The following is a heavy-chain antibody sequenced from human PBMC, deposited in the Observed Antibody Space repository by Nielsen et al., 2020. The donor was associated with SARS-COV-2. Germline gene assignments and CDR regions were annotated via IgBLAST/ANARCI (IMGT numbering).Heavy chain of an antibody. Sequence: SETLSLTCTVSGGSISSGGYYWSWIRQHPGKGLEWIGYIYYSGSTYYNPSLKSRVTISVDTSKNQFSLKLSSVTAADTAVYYCARLAAVAGIFFRYYFDYWGQGTLVTVSS. D-gene: IGHD6-19*01. CDR1: GGSISSGGYY. CDR3: ARLAAVAGIFFRYYFDY. CDR2: IYYSGST. V-gene: IGHV4-39*01. J-gene: IGHJ4*02.